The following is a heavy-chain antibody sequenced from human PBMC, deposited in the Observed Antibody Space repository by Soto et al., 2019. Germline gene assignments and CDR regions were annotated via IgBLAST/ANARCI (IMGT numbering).Heavy chain of an antibody. CDR1: GFTFSSYA. Sequence: QVQLVESGGGVVQPGRSLRLSCAASGFTFSSYAMHWVRQAPGKGLEWVAVISYDGSNKYYADSVKGRFTISRDNXKXQKYLQMNCLRAAVTAVYYWASPLWRDDDNGEYCVLWGGGTLGAVCS. CDR2: ISYDGSNK. J-gene: IGHJ2*01. V-gene: IGHV3-30-3*01. D-gene: IGHD7-27*01. CDR3: ASPLWRDDDNGEYCVL.